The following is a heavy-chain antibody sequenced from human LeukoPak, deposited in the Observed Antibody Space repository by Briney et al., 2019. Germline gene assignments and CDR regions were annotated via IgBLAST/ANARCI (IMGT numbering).Heavy chain of an antibody. CDR2: IKQDESEK. V-gene: IGHV3-7*01. D-gene: IGHD3-10*01. CDR1: GFTFKTYW. J-gene: IGHJ6*03. CDR3: ARDGSGSYYYYYYYYMDV. Sequence: GGSLRLSCEGSGFTFKTYWMSWVRQAPGKGLEWVANIKQDESEKYYVDSVKGRFTISRDNSKSSLYLQMNSLRAEDTAVYYCARDGSGSYYYYYYYYMDVWGKGTTVTISS.